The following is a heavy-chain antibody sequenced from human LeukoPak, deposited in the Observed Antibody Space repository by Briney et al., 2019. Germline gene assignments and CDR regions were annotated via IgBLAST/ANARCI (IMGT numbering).Heavy chain of an antibody. CDR1: GYSISSGYY. CDR3: ARDHYDFDAFDI. Sequence: SETLSLTCTVSGYSISSGYYWGWIRQPPGKGLEWIGSIYHSGSTYYNPSLKSRVTLSVDTSKNQFSLNLSSVTAADTAVYYCARDHYDFDAFDIWGQGTMVTVSS. J-gene: IGHJ3*02. D-gene: IGHD3-3*01. CDR2: IYHSGST. V-gene: IGHV4-38-2*02.